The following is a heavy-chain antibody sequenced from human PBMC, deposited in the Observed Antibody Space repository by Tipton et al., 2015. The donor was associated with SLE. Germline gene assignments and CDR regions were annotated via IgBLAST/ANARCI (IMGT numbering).Heavy chain of an antibody. Sequence: YLRLSCIASGFKFGDYAMTWVRQGPGKGLEWVVCFRRNLYGGTTEYAASVEGRFTISRDDSKSTVYLQMNSLQTADPALYYCTRGDVASLPSYNKDVWCQGATVTVSS. J-gene: IGHJ6*02. V-gene: IGHV3-49*04. D-gene: IGHD1-14*01. CDR1: GFKFGDYA. CDR3: TRGDVASLPSYNKDV. CDR2: FRRNLYGGTT.